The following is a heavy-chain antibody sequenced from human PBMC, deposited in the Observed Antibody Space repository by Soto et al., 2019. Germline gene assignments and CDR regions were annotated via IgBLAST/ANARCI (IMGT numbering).Heavy chain of an antibody. CDR1: GDSITNYY. CDR3: ARDSRVPT. J-gene: IGHJ5*02. Sequence: SETLSLTCTVSGDSITNYYCSWIRQPPGKGLEWVGNIYYTGSTNYNPSLKSRVTISIDTSKNQFSLRLSSVTAADTAVYYCARDSRVPTWGQGTLVTVSS. V-gene: IGHV4-59*01. CDR2: IYYTGST.